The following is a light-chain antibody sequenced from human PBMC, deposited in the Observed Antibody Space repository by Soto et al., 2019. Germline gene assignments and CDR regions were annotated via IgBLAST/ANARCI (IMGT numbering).Light chain of an antibody. J-gene: IGLJ2*01. CDR2: GVS. CDR3: SSYTFTTTLV. V-gene: IGLV2-14*03. CDR1: SSDIGDYDY. Sequence: QSVLTQPASVSGSPGQSITISCTGTSSDIGDYDYVSWYQQHPGKAPKLMIYGVSNRPSGVSNRFSGSKSGNTASLTISGLQAEDEAHYYCSSYTFTTTLVFGGGTKVTVL.